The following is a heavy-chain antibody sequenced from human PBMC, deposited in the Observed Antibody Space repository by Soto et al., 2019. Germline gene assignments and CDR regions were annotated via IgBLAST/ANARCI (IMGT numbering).Heavy chain of an antibody. CDR1: GFTFSSYG. J-gene: IGHJ5*02. CDR2: IWYDGSNK. CDR3: ARELIVVVPAARAWFDP. Sequence: GGSLRLSCAASGFTFSSYGMHWVRQAPGKGLEWVAVIWYDGSNKYYADSVKGRFTISRDNSKNTLYLQMNSLRAEDTAVYYCARELIVVVPAARAWFDPRGQRTLVTVSS. D-gene: IGHD2-2*01. V-gene: IGHV3-33*01.